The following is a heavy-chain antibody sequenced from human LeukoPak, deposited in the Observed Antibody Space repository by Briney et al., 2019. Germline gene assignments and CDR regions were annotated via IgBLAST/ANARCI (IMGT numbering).Heavy chain of an antibody. CDR1: GFTFSSYS. V-gene: IGHV3-21*04. J-gene: IGHJ4*02. D-gene: IGHD3-10*01. CDR2: ISSSSSYI. Sequence: PGGSLRLSCAASGFTFSSYSMNWVRQAPGKGLEWVSSISSSSSYIYYADSVKGRFTISRDNAKNSLYLQMNSLRAEDTAVYFCAKRGVVIRAVIIVGFHKEAYYFDYWGQGALVTVSS. CDR3: AKRGVVIRAVIIVGFHKEAYYFDY.